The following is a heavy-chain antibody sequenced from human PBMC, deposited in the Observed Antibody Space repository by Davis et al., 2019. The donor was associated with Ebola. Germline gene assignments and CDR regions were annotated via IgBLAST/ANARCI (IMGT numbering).Heavy chain of an antibody. J-gene: IGHJ5*02. CDR1: GGSISSDY. V-gene: IGHV4-59*08. CDR2: IYYSGST. CDR3: ARHGVAARPKFDP. Sequence: PGGSLRLSCTVSGGSISSDYWSWIRQPPGKGLEWIGYIYYSGSTNYNPSLKSRVTMSVDTSKNQFSLKLSSVTAADTAVYYCARHGVAARPKFDPWGQGTLVTVSS. D-gene: IGHD6-6*01.